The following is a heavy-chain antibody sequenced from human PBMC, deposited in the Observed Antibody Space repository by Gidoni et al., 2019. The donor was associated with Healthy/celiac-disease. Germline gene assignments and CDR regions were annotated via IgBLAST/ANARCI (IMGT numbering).Heavy chain of an antibody. Sequence: QVQLVESGGGVVQPGRSLRLSCAASGFTFSSYAMHWVGQAPGKGLEWVAVISYDGSNKYYADSVKGRFTISRDNSKNTLYLQMNSLRAEDTAVYYCARDRGAARGMDVWGQGTTVTVSS. CDR2: ISYDGSNK. CDR1: GFTFSSYA. CDR3: ARDRGAARGMDV. D-gene: IGHD6-6*01. J-gene: IGHJ6*02. V-gene: IGHV3-30*04.